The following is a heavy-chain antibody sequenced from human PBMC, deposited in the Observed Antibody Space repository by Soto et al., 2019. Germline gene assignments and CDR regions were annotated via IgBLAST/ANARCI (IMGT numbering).Heavy chain of an antibody. CDR1: GFSFSSYA. Sequence: VSLKISCAASGFSFSSYALNWVREAPGKGLEWVSTISGRGGRAYYADSVKGRFTISRDNSKNALYLQLDSLRAEDTAVYYCAKDRSQGAVAGTSDFDYWGQGTLVTVSS. J-gene: IGHJ4*02. D-gene: IGHD6-19*01. CDR3: AKDRSQGAVAGTSDFDY. V-gene: IGHV3-23*01. CDR2: ISGRGGRA.